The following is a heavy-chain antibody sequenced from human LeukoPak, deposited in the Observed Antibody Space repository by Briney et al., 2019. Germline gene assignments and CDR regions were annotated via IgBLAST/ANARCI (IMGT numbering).Heavy chain of an antibody. V-gene: IGHV1-46*01. CDR1: GYTFTNYY. CDR2: INPSGGST. CDR3: AGSGGFYYFDY. J-gene: IGHJ4*02. D-gene: IGHD1-26*01. Sequence: ASVKVSCKASGYTFTNYYFHWVRQAPGQRLEWMGIINPSGGSTTYAQKFQGEITTTTDTSTSTVYMELSSLRSEDTAVYYCAGSGGFYYFDYWGQGTLVTVSS.